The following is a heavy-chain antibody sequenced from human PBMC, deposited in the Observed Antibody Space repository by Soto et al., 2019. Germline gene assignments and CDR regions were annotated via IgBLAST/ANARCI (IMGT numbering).Heavy chain of an antibody. CDR2: IIPVFGTP. CDR3: ARGDATKIVVTTYYAMDV. V-gene: IGHV1-69*12. J-gene: IGHJ6*02. CDR1: GGSLSNYG. D-gene: IGHD3-22*01. Sequence: QVQLVQSGAEVKKPGSSVKVSCKASGGSLSNYGMRWVRQAPGQGLEWMGAIIPVFGTPNYAQKFQDRVTITADESTTTVYMEVRSLTSEDTAVYYCARGDATKIVVTTYYAMDVWGQGTTVTVSS.